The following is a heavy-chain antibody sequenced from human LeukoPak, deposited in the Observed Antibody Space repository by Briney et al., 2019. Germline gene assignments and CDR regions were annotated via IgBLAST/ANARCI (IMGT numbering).Heavy chain of an antibody. V-gene: IGHV3-43D*03. D-gene: IGHD1-14*01. Sequence: QTGGSLRLSCAASGFTFDDYAMHWVRQAPGKGLEWVSLISWDGGSTYYADSVKGRFTISRDNAKNTLYLQMDSLRAEDTAVYYCAREPDQSWYFDLWGRGTLVTVSS. J-gene: IGHJ2*01. CDR2: ISWDGGST. CDR1: GFTFDDYA. CDR3: AREPDQSWYFDL.